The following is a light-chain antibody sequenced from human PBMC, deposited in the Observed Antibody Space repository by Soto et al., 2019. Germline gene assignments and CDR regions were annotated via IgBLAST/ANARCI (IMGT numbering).Light chain of an antibody. J-gene: IGLJ2*01. CDR1: SRHNTNA. CDR3: QAWATGIHI. Sequence: QLVLTQSPSASASLGASVKLTCTLSSRHNTNAIAWHQQQPKKGPRFLMKVNSDGSHFKGDGIPDRFSGSSSGAERYLTISSRQSEDEADYYCQAWATGIHIFGGGTQLTVL. CDR2: VNSDGSH. V-gene: IGLV4-69*01.